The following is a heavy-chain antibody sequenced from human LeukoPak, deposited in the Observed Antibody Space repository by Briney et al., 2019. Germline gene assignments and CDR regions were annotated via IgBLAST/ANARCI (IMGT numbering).Heavy chain of an antibody. J-gene: IGHJ4*02. Sequence: GGSLRLSCAASGFTLSSYTVHWVRQAPGKGLEWVAAISYDGSNKYYADSVKGRFIISRDNSKDTLYLQMNSLRGEDTAVYFCARGTYSSTWYVGGFDYWGQGTLVTVSS. V-gene: IGHV3-30-3*01. CDR1: GFTLSSYT. D-gene: IGHD6-13*01. CDR3: ARGTYSSTWYVGGFDY. CDR2: ISYDGSNK.